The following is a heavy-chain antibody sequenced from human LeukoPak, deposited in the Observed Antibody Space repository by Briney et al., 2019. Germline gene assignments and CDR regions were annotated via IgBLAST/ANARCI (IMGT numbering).Heavy chain of an antibody. CDR1: GFTFSSYA. J-gene: IGHJ4*02. CDR2: ISGSGGST. Sequence: GGSLRLSCAASGFTFSSYAMSWVRQATGKGVEWVSAISGSGGSTYYADSVRGRFTISRDNSKNTLYLQMNSLRAERTAVYYCAAHSGSFDYWGQGTLVTVSS. V-gene: IGHV3-23*01. D-gene: IGHD1-26*01. CDR3: AAHSGSFDY.